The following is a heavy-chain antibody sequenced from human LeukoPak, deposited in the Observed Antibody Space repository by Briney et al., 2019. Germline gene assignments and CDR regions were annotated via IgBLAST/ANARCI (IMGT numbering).Heavy chain of an antibody. CDR1: GVSISNGGYS. J-gene: IGHJ4*02. V-gene: IGHV4-30-2*01. CDR3: AGGGLAAAGSEIDS. Sequence: KASETLSLTCAVSGVSISNGGYSWGWLRQPPGKGLEWIGYIYQSGSTYYNPSRKSRVTISVDRTKNQFSLKLNSVTAADTAVYYCAGGGLAAAGSEIDSWGQGTLVTVSS. CDR2: IYQSGST. D-gene: IGHD6-13*01.